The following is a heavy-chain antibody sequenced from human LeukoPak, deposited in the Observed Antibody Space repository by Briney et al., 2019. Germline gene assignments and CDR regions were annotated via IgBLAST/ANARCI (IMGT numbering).Heavy chain of an antibody. CDR3: ARERDYDSSGYYVFGY. Sequence: GGSLRLSCAASGFIFSSYSMNWVRQAPGKGLEWVSSINSRGSAEFYADSVKGRFTISRDNSKNTLYLQMNSLRAEDTAVYYCARERDYDSSGYYVFGYWGQGTLVTVSS. J-gene: IGHJ4*02. CDR1: GFIFSSYS. D-gene: IGHD3-22*01. V-gene: IGHV3-21*01. CDR2: INSRGSAE.